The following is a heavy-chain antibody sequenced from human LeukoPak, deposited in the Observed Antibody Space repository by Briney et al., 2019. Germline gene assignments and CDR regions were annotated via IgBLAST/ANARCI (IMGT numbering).Heavy chain of an antibody. D-gene: IGHD1-26*01. J-gene: IGHJ4*02. V-gene: IGHV3-30*18. CDR2: ISYDGSNK. CDR1: GFTFSSYG. CDR3: AKDGSGSYYGSPGYFDY. Sequence: PGRSLRLSCAASGFTFSSYGMHWVRQAPGKGLEWVAVISYDGSNKYYADSVKGRFTISRDNSKNTLYLQMNSLRAEDTAVYYCAKDGSGSYYGSPGYFDYWGQGTLVTVSS.